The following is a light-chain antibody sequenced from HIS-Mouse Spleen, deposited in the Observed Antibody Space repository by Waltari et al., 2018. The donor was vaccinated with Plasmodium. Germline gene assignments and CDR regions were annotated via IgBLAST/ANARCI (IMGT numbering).Light chain of an antibody. CDR3: LQDYNYPYT. Sequence: AIQMTQSPSSLSASVGDRVTITCRASQGIRNDLGWYQQEPGKAPKLLISAASSLQSGVPSRFSGSGSGTDFTLTISSLQPEDFATYYCLQDYNYPYTVGQGTKLEIK. CDR2: AAS. CDR1: QGIRND. J-gene: IGKJ2*01. V-gene: IGKV1-6*01.